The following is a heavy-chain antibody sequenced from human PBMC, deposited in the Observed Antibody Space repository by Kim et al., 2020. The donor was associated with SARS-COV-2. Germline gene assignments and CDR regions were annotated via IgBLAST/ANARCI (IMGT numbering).Heavy chain of an antibody. CDR3: ARDRDRDGYNPAPGAFDI. D-gene: IGHD5-12*01. CDR1: GGSISSYY. Sequence: SETLSLTCTVSGGSISSYYWSWIRQPPGKGLEWIGYIYYSGSTNYNPSLKSRVTISVDTSKNQFSLKLSSVTAADTAVYYCARDRDRDGYNPAPGAFDIWGQGTMVTV. V-gene: IGHV4-59*01. CDR2: IYYSGST. J-gene: IGHJ3*02.